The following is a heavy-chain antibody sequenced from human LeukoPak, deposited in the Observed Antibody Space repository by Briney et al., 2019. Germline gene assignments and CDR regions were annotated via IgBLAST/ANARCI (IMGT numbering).Heavy chain of an antibody. J-gene: IGHJ4*02. CDR2: IWYDGSNK. CDR1: GFTFSSYG. CDR3: ARDKGVAGTYFDY. D-gene: IGHD6-19*01. V-gene: IGHV3-33*01. Sequence: GGSLRLSCAASGFTFSSYGMHWVRQAPGKGLEWVAVIWYDGSNKYYADSVKGRFTISRDNSKNTLYPQMNSLRAEDTAVYYCARDKGVAGTYFDYWGQGTLVTVSS.